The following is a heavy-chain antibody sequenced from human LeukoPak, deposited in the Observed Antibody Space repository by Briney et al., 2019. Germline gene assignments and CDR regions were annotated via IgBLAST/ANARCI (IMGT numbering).Heavy chain of an antibody. CDR2: IYWNDDK. Sequence: SGPTLVHPTPPLTLTCTFSGFSLSTRGVGVGWIRQPPVKALEWLAFIYWNDDKRYSPSLKSRLTITKDTSKNQVVLRMTNMDPVDTATYYCAHRVSTSPFDYWGQGTLVTVSS. J-gene: IGHJ4*02. CDR1: GFSLSTRGVG. CDR3: AHRVSTSPFDY. V-gene: IGHV2-5*01.